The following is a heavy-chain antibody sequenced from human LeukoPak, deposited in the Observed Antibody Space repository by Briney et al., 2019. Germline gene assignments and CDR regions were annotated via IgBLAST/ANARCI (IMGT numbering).Heavy chain of an antibody. Sequence: GGSLRLSCAASGFTFSSYAMSWVRQAPGKGLEWVSTLSGSGGNTYYADSVKGRVTISRDNSKNTLYLQMNSLRAEDTAVYHCAKGSYYYDSADYFDYWGQGTLVTVSS. CDR1: GFTFSSYA. D-gene: IGHD3-22*01. CDR2: LSGSGGNT. J-gene: IGHJ4*02. CDR3: AKGSYYYDSADYFDY. V-gene: IGHV3-23*01.